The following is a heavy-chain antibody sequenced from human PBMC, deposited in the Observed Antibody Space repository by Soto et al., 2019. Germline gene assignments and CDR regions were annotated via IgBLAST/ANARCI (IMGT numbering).Heavy chain of an antibody. J-gene: IGHJ4*02. V-gene: IGHV1-69*12. Sequence: QVQLVQSGAEVKKPGSSVKVSCKASGGTFSSYAISWVRQAPGQGLEWMGGIISIIGTANYAQKFQGRVTITADESTSTAYMELSSLRSEDTALYYCAIHSSGALFFDYWGQGTLVTVSS. CDR1: GGTFSSYA. CDR3: AIHSSGALFFDY. CDR2: IISIIGTA. D-gene: IGHD6-19*01.